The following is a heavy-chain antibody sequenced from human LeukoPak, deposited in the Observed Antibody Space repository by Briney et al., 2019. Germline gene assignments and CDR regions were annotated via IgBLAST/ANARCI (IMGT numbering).Heavy chain of an antibody. D-gene: IGHD1-26*01. V-gene: IGHV3-43*02. CDR3: AKASWEPNFDY. Sequence: EGSLRLSCAASGFTFDDYAMHWVRQGPGKSLEWVSLINENGDIAYYGDSVRGRFTVSRDNAKNSLYLQMNRLKTEDTALYYCAKASWEPNFDYWGQGTLVTASS. CDR2: INENGDIA. J-gene: IGHJ4*02. CDR1: GFTFDDYA.